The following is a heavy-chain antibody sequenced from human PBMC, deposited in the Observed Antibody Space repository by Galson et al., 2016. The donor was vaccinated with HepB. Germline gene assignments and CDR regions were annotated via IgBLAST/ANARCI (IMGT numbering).Heavy chain of an antibody. D-gene: IGHD5-12*01. CDR1: GFSFTNAW. CDR3: TDLGSDEVFDS. CDR2: IISEGRGGTT. J-gene: IGHJ4*02. Sequence: SLRLSCAASGFSFTNAWMSWVRQGPGKGLEWVGLIISEGRGGTTAYAAPVKGRFTISRYDSKNSLYLHMISLKIEDTAGYYCTDLGSDEVFDSWGQGTLVTVSA. V-gene: IGHV3-15*01.